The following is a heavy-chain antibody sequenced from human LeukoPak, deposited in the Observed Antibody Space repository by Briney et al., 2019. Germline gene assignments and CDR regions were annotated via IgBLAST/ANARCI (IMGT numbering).Heavy chain of an antibody. CDR2: FYPGDSDT. CDR3: ARFGYYDYVWGRTNYFDY. D-gene: IGHD3-16*01. CDR1: GYSFTSYW. V-gene: IGHV5-51*01. Sequence: GESLKISCKGSGYSFTSYWISWVRQMPGKGMEWMGIFYPGDSDTRYSPSFQGQVTISADKSISTAYLQWSSLKASDTAMYYCARFGYYDYVWGRTNYFDYWGQGTLVTVSS. J-gene: IGHJ4*02.